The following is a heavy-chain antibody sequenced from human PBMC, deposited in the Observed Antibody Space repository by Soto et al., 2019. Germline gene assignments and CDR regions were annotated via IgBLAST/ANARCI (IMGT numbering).Heavy chain of an antibody. CDR1: GFTFSSYA. CDR3: AKGSRYYDFWSGYYPYYYYYGIDV. D-gene: IGHD3-3*01. V-gene: IGHV3-23*01. Sequence: GGSLRLSCAASGFTFSSYAMSWVRQAPGKGLEWVSAISGSGGSTYYADSVKGRFTISRDNSKNTLYLQMNSLRAEDTAVYYCAKGSRYYDFWSGYYPYYYYYGIDVWGQGTTVTVSS. J-gene: IGHJ6*02. CDR2: ISGSGGST.